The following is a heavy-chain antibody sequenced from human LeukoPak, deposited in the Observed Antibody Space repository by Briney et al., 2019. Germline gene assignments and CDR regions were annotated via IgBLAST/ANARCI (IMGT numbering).Heavy chain of an antibody. J-gene: IGHJ5*02. CDR3: ARQVLTGYRGWFDP. CDR2: IYTSGST. Sequence: SETLSLTCTASGGSISSYYWSWIRQPAGKGLEWIGRIYTSGSTNYNPSLKSRVTMSVDTSKNQFSLKLSSVTAADTAVYYCARQVLTGYRGWFDPWGQGTLVTVSS. V-gene: IGHV4-4*07. CDR1: GGSISSYY. D-gene: IGHD3-9*01.